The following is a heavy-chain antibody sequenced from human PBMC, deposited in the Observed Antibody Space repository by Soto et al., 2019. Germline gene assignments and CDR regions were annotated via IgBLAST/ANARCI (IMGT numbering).Heavy chain of an antibody. Sequence: SETLSLTCTVSGGSISSGDYYWSWIRQPPGKGLEWIGYIYYSGSTYYKPSLQSRVTISVDTSKNQFSLKLSSVTAAFTAVYYCAIRPYSGSYLDYWGQGTLVTVSS. CDR3: AIRPYSGSYLDY. J-gene: IGHJ4*02. D-gene: IGHD1-26*01. CDR1: GGSISSGDYY. CDR2: IYYSGST. V-gene: IGHV4-30-4*01.